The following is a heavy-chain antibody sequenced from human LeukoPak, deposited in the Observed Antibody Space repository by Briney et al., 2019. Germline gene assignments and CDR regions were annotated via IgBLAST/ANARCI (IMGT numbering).Heavy chain of an antibody. Sequence: PGGSLRLSCETSGFALSSYSMNWVRQAPGKGLEYVSAISSNGGSTYYANSVKGRFTISRDNAKNSLYLQMNSLRAEDTAVYYCARDSPYYSPKGAFDIWGQGTMVTVSS. V-gene: IGHV3-64*01. CDR1: GFALSSYS. D-gene: IGHD3-10*01. CDR3: ARDSPYYSPKGAFDI. CDR2: ISSNGGST. J-gene: IGHJ3*02.